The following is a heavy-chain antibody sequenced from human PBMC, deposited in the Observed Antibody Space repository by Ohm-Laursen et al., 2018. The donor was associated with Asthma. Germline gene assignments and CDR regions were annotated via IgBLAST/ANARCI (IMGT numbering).Heavy chain of an antibody. CDR3: AKGRIAVSVEIDY. V-gene: IGHV3-30*18. J-gene: IGHJ4*02. D-gene: IGHD6-19*01. CDR1: GFTFSSYG. Sequence: SLRLSCTASGFTFSSYGMHWVRQAPGKGLEWVAVISYDGSNKYYADSVKGRFTISRDNSKNTLYLQMNSLRAEDTAVYYCAKGRIAVSVEIDYWGQGTLVTVSS. CDR2: ISYDGSNK.